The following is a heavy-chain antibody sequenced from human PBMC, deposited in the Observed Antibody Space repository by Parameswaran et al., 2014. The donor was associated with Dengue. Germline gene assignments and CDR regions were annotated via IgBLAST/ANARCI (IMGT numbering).Heavy chain of an antibody. D-gene: IGHD3-10*01. Sequence: SWVRQAPGQGLEFIGYIYYTGNSYYTPSLQSRVTMSVDTSKNQLSLNLTSMTAADTAVYYCARGREWFGELDYLDVWADGTTVTVSS. CDR2: IYYTGNS. J-gene: IGHJ6*03. V-gene: IGHV4-31*02. CDR3: ARGREWFGELDYLDV.